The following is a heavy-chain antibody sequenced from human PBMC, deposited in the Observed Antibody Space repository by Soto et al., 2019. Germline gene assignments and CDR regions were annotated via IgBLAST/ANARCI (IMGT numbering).Heavy chain of an antibody. D-gene: IGHD3-22*01. J-gene: IGHJ4*02. CDR2: INAGNDNT. CDR3: ARAAYYYESSGYYPGDY. Sequence: ASVNVSCKASGYTFNNYAMHWVRQAPGHRLEWMGWINAGNDNTKYSQKFQGRVTITRDTSASTVYMEVSSLRSEDTAVYYCARAAYYYESSGYYPGDYWGQGTLVTVSS. CDR1: GYTFNNYA. V-gene: IGHV1-3*01.